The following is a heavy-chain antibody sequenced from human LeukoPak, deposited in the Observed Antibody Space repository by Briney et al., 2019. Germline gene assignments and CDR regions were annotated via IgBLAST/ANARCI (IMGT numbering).Heavy chain of an antibody. J-gene: IGHJ4*02. D-gene: IGHD5-18*01. Sequence: GGSLRLSCAASGFTFDDYTMHWVRHAPGKGLEWVSLISWDGGSTYYADSVKGRFTISRDNSKNSLYLQMNSLRTEDTALYYCATGYSYGTTTRGQGTLVTVSS. CDR3: ATGYSYGTTT. CDR1: GFTFDDYT. CDR2: ISWDGGST. V-gene: IGHV3-43*01.